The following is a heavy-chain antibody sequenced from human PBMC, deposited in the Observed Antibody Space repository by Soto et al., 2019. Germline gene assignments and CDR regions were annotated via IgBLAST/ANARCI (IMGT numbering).Heavy chain of an antibody. D-gene: IGHD3-3*01. CDR1: GFTFSSYA. CDR3: AKDLGRSDFWSGYYRPSPPAGPDI. CDR2: ISGSGGST. Sequence: EVQLLESGGGLVQPGGSLRLSCAASGFTFSSYAMSWVRQAPGKGLEWVSAISGSGGSTYYADSVKGRFTISRDNSKNTLYLQMNSLRAEDTDVYYCAKDLGRSDFWSGYYRPSPPAGPDIWGQGTMVTVSS. V-gene: IGHV3-23*01. J-gene: IGHJ3*02.